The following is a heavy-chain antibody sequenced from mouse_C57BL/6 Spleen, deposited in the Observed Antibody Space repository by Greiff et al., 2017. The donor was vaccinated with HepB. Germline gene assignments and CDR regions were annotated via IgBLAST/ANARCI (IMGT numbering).Heavy chain of an antibody. CDR3: ARLASYTNRYYFDY. J-gene: IGHJ2*01. CDR2: INPSNGGP. CDR1: GYTFTSHW. D-gene: IGHD2-5*01. Sequence: QVQLQQPGTELVKPGASVKLSCKASGYTFTSHWMHWVKQRPGQGLEWIGNINPSNGGPNCNEKFKSKATLTVDKSSSTAYMQLSSLTSEDSAVYYCARLASYTNRYYFDYWGRGTTLTVSS. V-gene: IGHV1-53*01.